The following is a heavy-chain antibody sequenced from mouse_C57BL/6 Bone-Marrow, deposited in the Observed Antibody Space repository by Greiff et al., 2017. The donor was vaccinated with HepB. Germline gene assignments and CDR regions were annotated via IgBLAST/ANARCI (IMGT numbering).Heavy chain of an antibody. D-gene: IGHD3-2*02. J-gene: IGHJ4*01. Sequence: QVQLQQPGAELVMPGASVKLSCKASGYTFTSYWMHWVKQRPGQGLEWIGEIDPSDSYTNYNQKFKGKSTLTVDKSSSTAYMQLSSLTSEDSAVYYCARRTAQATGAMDDWGQGTSVTVSS. CDR3: ARRTAQATGAMDD. CDR2: IDPSDSYT. V-gene: IGHV1-69*01. CDR1: GYTFTSYW.